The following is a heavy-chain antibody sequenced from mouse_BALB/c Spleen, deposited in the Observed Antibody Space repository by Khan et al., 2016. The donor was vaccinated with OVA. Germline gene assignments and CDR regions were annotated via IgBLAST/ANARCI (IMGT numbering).Heavy chain of an antibody. CDR1: GFTFSSYG. J-gene: IGHJ2*01. Sequence: EVQLVESGGGLVQPGGSLKLSCAASGFTFSSYGMSWVRQTPDKRLELVATINSNGGSTYYPDSVKGRFTISRDNAKNTLYLQMSSLKSEDTAMYYGARRVRTINWGQGTTLTVSS. D-gene: IGHD2-13*01. CDR3: ARRVRTIN. CDR2: INSNGGST. V-gene: IGHV5-6-3*01.